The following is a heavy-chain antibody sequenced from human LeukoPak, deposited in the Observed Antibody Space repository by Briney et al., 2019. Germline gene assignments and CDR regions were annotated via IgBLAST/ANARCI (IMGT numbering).Heavy chain of an antibody. D-gene: IGHD5-12*01. J-gene: IGHJ4*01. CDR2: ISGSGNT. CDR3: AKDIYSSYDLARAFDF. Sequence: GGSLRLSCAASGFTVSSNYMSWVRQAPGKGLEWVSGISGSGNTHYTDSLKGRFTISRDNFKSTLDLQMNSLRVENTALYYCAKDIYSSYDLARAFDFWGQGTLVTVST. CDR1: GFTVSSNY. V-gene: IGHV3-53*01.